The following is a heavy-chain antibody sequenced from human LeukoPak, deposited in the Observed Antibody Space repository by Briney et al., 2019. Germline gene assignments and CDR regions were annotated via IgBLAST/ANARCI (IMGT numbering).Heavy chain of an antibody. Sequence: PGGSLRLSCAASGFTVSSNYMSWVRQDPREGLQWVSVIYSGGNTYYADSVKGRFTISRDNSKNTLYLQMNSLRAEDTAVYYCALRSSTSWCLRDWGQGTLVTVSS. CDR1: GFTVSSNY. CDR3: ALRSSTSWCLRD. CDR2: IYSGGNT. D-gene: IGHD2-2*01. V-gene: IGHV3-53*01. J-gene: IGHJ4*02.